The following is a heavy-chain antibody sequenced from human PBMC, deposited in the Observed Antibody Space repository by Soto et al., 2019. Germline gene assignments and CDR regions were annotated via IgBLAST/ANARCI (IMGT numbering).Heavy chain of an antibody. D-gene: IGHD2-8*02. J-gene: IGHJ4*02. CDR3: ARDKITGLFDY. CDR1: GGSFSGYY. V-gene: IGHV4-34*01. Sequence: QVQLQQWGAGLLKPSETLSLTCAVYGGSFSGYYWTWIRQPPGTGLEWIGEVTHSGSTNYNPCLKGRVTVSVDTSQNQFSLKLTSVTAADTAVYYCARDKITGLFDYWGQGTLVTVSS. CDR2: VTHSGST.